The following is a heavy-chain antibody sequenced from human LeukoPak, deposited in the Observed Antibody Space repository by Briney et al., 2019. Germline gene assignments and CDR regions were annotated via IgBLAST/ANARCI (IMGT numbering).Heavy chain of an antibody. CDR3: ARVSRVYYDSSGYPY. V-gene: IGHV3-48*01. J-gene: IGHJ4*02. D-gene: IGHD3-22*01. Sequence: GGSLRLSCAASGFTFSTYSMNWVCQAPGKGLEWISYISGSSTTINYADSVKGRFTISRDDAKNSLYLQMNSLRAEDTAVYYCARVSRVYYDSSGYPYWGQGTLVTVSS. CDR1: GFTFSTYS. CDR2: ISGSSTTI.